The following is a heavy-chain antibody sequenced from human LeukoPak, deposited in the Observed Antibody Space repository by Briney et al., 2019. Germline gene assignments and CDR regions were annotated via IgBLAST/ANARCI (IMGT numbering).Heavy chain of an antibody. CDR3: AKGEQWLVLYFQH. CDR1: GFTFTNAW. D-gene: IGHD6-19*01. J-gene: IGHJ1*01. V-gene: IGHV3-23*01. Sequence: GGSLRLSCAASGFTFTNAWMSWVRQAPGKGLEWVAAISGSGGGTDYADSVKGRFTISRDNSKNTLYLQMNSLRAEDTAVYYCAKGEQWLVLYFQHWGQGTLVTVSS. CDR2: ISGSGGGT.